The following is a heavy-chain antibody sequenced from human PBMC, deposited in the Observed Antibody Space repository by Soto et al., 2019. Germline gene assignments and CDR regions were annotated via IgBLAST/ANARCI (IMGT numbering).Heavy chain of an antibody. J-gene: IGHJ6*03. Sequence: PGKGLEWVSYISSSGSTTYYADSVKGRFTISRDNAKNSLYLQMNSLRAEDTAVYYCARDAGILDYMDVWGKGTSLSVSS. CDR2: ISSSGSTT. V-gene: IGHV3-11*01. CDR3: ARDAGILDYMDV. D-gene: IGHD1-20*01.